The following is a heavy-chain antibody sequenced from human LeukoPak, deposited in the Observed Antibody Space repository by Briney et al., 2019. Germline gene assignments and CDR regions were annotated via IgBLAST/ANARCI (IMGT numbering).Heavy chain of an antibody. CDR1: GYIFSNYG. V-gene: IGHV1-18*01. Sequence: GASVKVSCKASGYIFSNYGITWVRQAPGHGLEWMGWISGHSGNTNYAQKFQDRATMTTDTSTSTAYMELRSLRFDDPAAYYCARDFAWGSGGAPIDDNWLDPWGQGILVTVSS. CDR3: ARDFAWGSGGAPIDDNWLDP. J-gene: IGHJ5*02. D-gene: IGHD7-27*01. CDR2: ISGHSGNT.